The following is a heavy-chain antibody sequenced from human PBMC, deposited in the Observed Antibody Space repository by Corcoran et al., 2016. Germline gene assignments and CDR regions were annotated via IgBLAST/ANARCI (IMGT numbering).Heavy chain of an antibody. CDR2: TYYRSKWYN. V-gene: IGHV6-1*01. CDR3: ARGGVAARDWFDP. D-gene: IGHD2-15*01. CDR1: GDSVFSNSAT. J-gene: IGHJ5*02. Sequence: QVQLQQSGPGLAEPSQTLSLTCAISGDSVFSNSATWNWIRQSPSRGLEWLGRTYYRSKWYNDYAESVKSRITINPDTSKNQFSLQLNSVTPEDTALYYCARGGVAARDWFDPWGQGTLVTVSS.